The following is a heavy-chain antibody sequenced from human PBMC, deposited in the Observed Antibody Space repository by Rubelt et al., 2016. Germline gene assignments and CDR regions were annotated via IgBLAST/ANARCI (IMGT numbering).Heavy chain of an antibody. CDR1: GGSISSYY. D-gene: IGHD3/OR15-3a*01. V-gene: IGHV4-59*01. CDR2: IYYSGST. CDR3: AGGGSTSWTFWFDP. Sequence: QVQLQESGPGLVKPSETLSLTCTVSGGSISSYYWSWIRQPPGKGLEWIGNIYYSGSTNYNPSLKSRITISVDTSTNQVSLKQTSVTAAGTACDYCAGGGSTSWTFWFDPWGQGTLVTVSS. J-gene: IGHJ5*02.